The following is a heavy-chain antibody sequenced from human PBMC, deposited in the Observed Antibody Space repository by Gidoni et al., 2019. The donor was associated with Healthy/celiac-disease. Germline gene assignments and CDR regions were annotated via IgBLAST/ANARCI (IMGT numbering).Heavy chain of an antibody. Sequence: QVQLVESGGGVVQPGRSLRLSCAASGFTFSSYGMHWVRQAPGKGLEWVAVISYDGSNKYYADSVKGRFTISRANSKNTLYLQMNSLRAEDTAVYYCAKVGGYSSSSSYFDYWGQGTLVTVSS. CDR1: GFTFSSYG. CDR2: ISYDGSNK. CDR3: AKVGGYSSSSSYFDY. J-gene: IGHJ4*02. V-gene: IGHV3-30*18. D-gene: IGHD6-6*01.